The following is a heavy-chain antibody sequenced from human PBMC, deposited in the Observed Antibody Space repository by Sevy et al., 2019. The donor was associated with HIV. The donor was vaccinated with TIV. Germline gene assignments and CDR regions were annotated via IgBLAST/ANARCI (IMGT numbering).Heavy chain of an antibody. J-gene: IGHJ4*02. Sequence: GGSLRLSCAASGFTFTNAWMNWVRQVPGKGLEWVGRIKSETYSETTDYAAPVKGRFTISSDDSDNTLYLQMNSLKTEDTAVYYCATDIGLQWEILGARFFDSWGQGTLVTVSS. CDR3: ATDIGLQWEILGARFFDS. CDR2: IKSETYSETT. V-gene: IGHV3-15*07. D-gene: IGHD3-3*01. CDR1: GFTFTNAW.